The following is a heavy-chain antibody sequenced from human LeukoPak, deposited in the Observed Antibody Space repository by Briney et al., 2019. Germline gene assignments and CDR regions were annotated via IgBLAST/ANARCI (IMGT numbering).Heavy chain of an antibody. D-gene: IGHD2-2*01. Sequence: GGSLRLSCAASGFTFSSYGMHWVRQAPGKGLEWVAVISYDGSNKYYADSVKGRFTISRDNSKNTLYLQMNSLKTEDTAVYYCTTEGGVVVVPAAIGYWGQGTLVTVSS. CDR1: GFTFSSYG. J-gene: IGHJ4*02. V-gene: IGHV3-30*03. CDR2: ISYDGSNK. CDR3: TTEGGVVVVPAAIGY.